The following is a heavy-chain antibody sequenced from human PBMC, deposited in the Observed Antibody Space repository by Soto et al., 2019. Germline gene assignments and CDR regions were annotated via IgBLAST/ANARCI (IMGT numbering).Heavy chain of an antibody. D-gene: IGHD2-15*01. CDR3: VPWGSSKP. Sequence: GSMRLSCAASRFTFNTYWMNWVRQTPGKGLEWVANINPNGDMKRYVDPVKGRFTISRDNAKNSLSLQMTSLRAEDAAVYSCVPWGSSKPWGKGTLVTVSS. CDR2: INPNGDMK. J-gene: IGHJ4*02. CDR1: RFTFNTYW. V-gene: IGHV3-7*01.